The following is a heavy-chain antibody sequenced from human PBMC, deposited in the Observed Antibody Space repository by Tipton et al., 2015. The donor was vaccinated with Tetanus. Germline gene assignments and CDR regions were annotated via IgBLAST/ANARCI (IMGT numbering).Heavy chain of an antibody. V-gene: IGHV1-18*01. CDR3: ARDPRNVIAAAAWFVP. CDR1: GYTFTSYG. D-gene: IGHD6-13*01. J-gene: IGHJ5*02. Sequence: QLVQSGAEVKKPGASVKVSWKASGYTFTSYGISWVRQAPGQGLERMGWISAFNGNTNYAQKLQGRVTMTTDTSTSTAYMELRSLRSDDAAVYYCARDPRNVIAAAAWFVPCGQGTLVTVSS. CDR2: ISAFNGNT.